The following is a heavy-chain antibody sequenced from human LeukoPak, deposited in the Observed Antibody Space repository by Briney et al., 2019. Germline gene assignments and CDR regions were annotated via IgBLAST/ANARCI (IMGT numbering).Heavy chain of an antibody. CDR1: AGSVSAYY. CDR2: IFYNGHT. V-gene: IGHV4-59*02. Sequence: SETLSLTCTVSAGSVSAYYWSWIRQRPGRGFESIGYIFYNGHTKYNPSLSSRVTISINTSKNQFSLKLSSVTAADTAFYFCARGLDPPRGNWFAPGGQGILVTVSS. D-gene: IGHD3-10*01. CDR3: ARGLDPPRGNWFAP. J-gene: IGHJ5*02.